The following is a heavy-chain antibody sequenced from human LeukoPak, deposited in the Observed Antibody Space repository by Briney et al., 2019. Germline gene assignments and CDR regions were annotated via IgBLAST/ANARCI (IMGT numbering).Heavy chain of an antibody. CDR2: IIPMFNTA. CDR3: AREAKTSNWNSVPYLDY. V-gene: IGHV1-69*08. D-gene: IGHD1-7*01. Sequence: SVKVSCKASGGTFSSYSFTWVRQAPGQGLEWMGRIIPMFNTADYAQDFQGRITITADKSASTAYMELITLRSEDTAVYYCAREAKTSNWNSVPYLDYWGQGTLITVSS. J-gene: IGHJ4*02. CDR1: GGTFSSYS.